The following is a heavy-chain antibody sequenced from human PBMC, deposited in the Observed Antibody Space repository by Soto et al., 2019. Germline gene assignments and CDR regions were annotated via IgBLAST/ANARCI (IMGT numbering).Heavy chain of an antibody. CDR3: ARRQWSYFDS. V-gene: IGHV3-30*03. J-gene: IGHJ4*02. CDR1: GFTFSTYG. Sequence: GGSLRLSCAASGFTFSTYGMHWVRQAPGKGLEWVAVTSNDGVNKYYANSVKGRFTISRDKNTLYLQMNSLRAEDTAVYYCARRQWSYFDSWGQGTLVTVSS. D-gene: IGHD2-15*01. CDR2: TSNDGVNK.